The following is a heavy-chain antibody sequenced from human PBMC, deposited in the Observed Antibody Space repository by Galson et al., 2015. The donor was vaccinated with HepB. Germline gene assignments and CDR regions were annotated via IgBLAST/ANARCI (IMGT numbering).Heavy chain of an antibody. J-gene: IGHJ6*02. Sequence: CAISGDSVSSNSAAWNWIRQSPSRGLEWLGRTYYRSKWYNDYAVSVKSRITINPDTSKNQFSLQLNSVTPEDTAVYYCARGETGRFGELLFGPNYYYYGMDVWGQGTTVTVSS. D-gene: IGHD3-10*01. CDR2: TYYRSKWYN. V-gene: IGHV6-1*01. CDR1: GDSVSSNSAA. CDR3: ARGETGRFGELLFGPNYYYYGMDV.